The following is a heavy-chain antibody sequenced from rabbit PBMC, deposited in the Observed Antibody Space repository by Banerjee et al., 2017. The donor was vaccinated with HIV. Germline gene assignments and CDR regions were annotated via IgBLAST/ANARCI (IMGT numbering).Heavy chain of an antibody. CDR3: ARGGL. Sequence: QEQLEESGGDLVKPGRTLTLTCTVSGFSLSNYVVNWVRQAPGKGLELIACIYTSSGSTWYASWVNGRFTITSNTNQNTVDLKMTSLTAADTATYFCARGGLWGPGTLVTVS. CDR1: GFSLSNYV. CDR2: IYTSSGST. J-gene: IGHJ4*01. V-gene: IGHV1S43*01.